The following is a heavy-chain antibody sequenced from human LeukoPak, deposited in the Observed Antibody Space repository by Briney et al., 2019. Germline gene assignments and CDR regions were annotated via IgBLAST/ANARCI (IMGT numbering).Heavy chain of an antibody. CDR3: ARDRWELPYYFDY. J-gene: IGHJ4*02. V-gene: IGHV1-46*01. Sequence: ASVTVSCKTSGYIFTDYYIHWVRQAPGQGLEWMGILNSSGGSTTYAQKFQGRITMTRDASTSTVYMELRSLRSEDTAVYYCARDRWELPYYFDYWGQGTLVTVSS. CDR2: LNSSGGST. D-gene: IGHD1-26*01. CDR1: GYIFTDYY.